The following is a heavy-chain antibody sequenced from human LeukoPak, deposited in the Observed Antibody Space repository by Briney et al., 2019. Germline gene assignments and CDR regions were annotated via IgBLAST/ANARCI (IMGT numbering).Heavy chain of an antibody. CDR3: ARGRGITIFGVVTDYYMDV. D-gene: IGHD3-3*01. Sequence: GASVKVSCKASGYTFTSYDINWVRQATGQGLEWMGWLNPNSGNTGYAQKFQGRVTITRNTSISTAYMELSSLRSEDTAVYYCARGRGITIFGVVTDYYMDVWGKGTTVTVSS. CDR2: LNPNSGNT. J-gene: IGHJ6*03. CDR1: GYTFTSYD. V-gene: IGHV1-8*03.